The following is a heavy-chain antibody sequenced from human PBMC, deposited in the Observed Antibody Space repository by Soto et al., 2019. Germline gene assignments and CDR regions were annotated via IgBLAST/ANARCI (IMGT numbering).Heavy chain of an antibody. Sequence: GGSLRLSCEASGLTFTNYWMHWVRQVPGKGLVWVSRINADGSYASYADFVKGRFTISRDNSRNTVHLQMNSLSAEDTAVYYCARDFTTAETPGDDFDYWGQGIPVTVSS. J-gene: IGHJ4*02. CDR3: ARDFTTAETPGDDFDY. CDR2: INADGSYA. D-gene: IGHD4-17*01. V-gene: IGHV3-74*01. CDR1: GLTFTNYW.